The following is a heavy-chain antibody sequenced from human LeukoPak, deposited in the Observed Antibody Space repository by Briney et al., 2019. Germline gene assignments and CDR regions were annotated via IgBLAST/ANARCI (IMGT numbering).Heavy chain of an antibody. V-gene: IGHV4-39*01. J-gene: IGHJ6*03. CDR1: GGSISSSSYY. CDR3: PRSGFDILTGYYPYYYYYMDV. CDR2: IYYSGST. D-gene: IGHD3-9*01. Sequence: PSETLSLTCTVSGGSISSSSYYWGWLRQPPGKGLEWIGSIYYSGSTYYNPSLKSPVTISVDTSKNQFSLKLSSVTAADTAVYYCPRSGFDILTGYYPYYYYYMDVWGKGTTVTISS.